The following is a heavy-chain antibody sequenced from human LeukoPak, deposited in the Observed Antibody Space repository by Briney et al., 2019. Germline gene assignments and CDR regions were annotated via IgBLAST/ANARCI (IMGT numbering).Heavy chain of an antibody. D-gene: IGHD3-3*01. Sequence: GGSLRLSCAASGFTISSIYMNWVRQAPGKGLEWVSGIYSGGNTFYGDSVKGRFTISRDNSKNTLYLQMYSLRAEDTAMYYCASLFNIWSDYWGQGTLVTVSS. CDR2: IYSGGNT. J-gene: IGHJ4*02. CDR3: ASLFNIWSDY. CDR1: GFTISSIY. V-gene: IGHV3-53*01.